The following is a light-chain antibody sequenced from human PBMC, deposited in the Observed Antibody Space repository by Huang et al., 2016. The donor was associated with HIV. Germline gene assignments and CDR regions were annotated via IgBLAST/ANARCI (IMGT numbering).Light chain of an antibody. CDR2: GAS. CDR1: QSVSSN. V-gene: IGKV3-15*01. Sequence: IVMTQSPATLSVSPGERATLSCRASQSVSSNLAWYQQKPGQAPRRLIYGASTRATGIPSRFSGSGSGTEFTFTISSLQSEDFAVYYCQQYNNWPRTFGQGTKVEIK. CDR3: QQYNNWPRT. J-gene: IGKJ1*01.